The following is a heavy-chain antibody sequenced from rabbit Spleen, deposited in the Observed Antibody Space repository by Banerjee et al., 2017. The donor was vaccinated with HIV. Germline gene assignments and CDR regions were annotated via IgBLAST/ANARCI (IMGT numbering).Heavy chain of an antibody. V-gene: IGHV1S40*01. CDR3: ARGENGNGWNNNL. CDR2: IYTGGDGS. Sequence: QSLEESGGGLVQPEGSLTLTCTASGFSFSSGYWMCWVRQAPGKGLEWIACIYTGGDGSYYASWAKGRFTISKTSSTTVTLQLTSLTAADTATYFCARGENGNGWNNNLWGPGTLVTVS. D-gene: IGHD4-1*01. CDR1: GFSFSSGYW. J-gene: IGHJ4*01.